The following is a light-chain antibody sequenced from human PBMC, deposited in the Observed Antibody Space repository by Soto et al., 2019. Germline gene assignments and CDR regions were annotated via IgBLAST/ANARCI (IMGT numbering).Light chain of an antibody. J-gene: IGLJ3*02. Sequence: QYVLTQPPSVSGAPGQRVTISCTGSSPNIGAGYGVHWYQQLPGTAPKLLIYGNSNRPSGVPDRFSGSKSGTSASLAITGLRAEDEADYYCQSYDSSLSGWVFGGGTKVTVL. CDR3: QSYDSSLSGWV. CDR2: GNS. V-gene: IGLV1-40*01. CDR1: SPNIGAGYG.